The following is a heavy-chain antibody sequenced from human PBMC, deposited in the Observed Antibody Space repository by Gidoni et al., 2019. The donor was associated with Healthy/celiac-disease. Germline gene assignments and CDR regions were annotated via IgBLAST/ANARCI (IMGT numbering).Heavy chain of an antibody. CDR3: ARVSWDGGEETFDY. CDR2: MYDSGST. CDR1: GGPISSGGYY. Sequence: QVQPQEPGPGLVRPAQTLYLTCTVSGGPISSGGYYWGWIRQHPWKGLEWIGYMYDSGSTYYHPSLNSRVTISVDTSKNQFSLMLISVTAADTAVYYCARVSWDGGEETFDYWGQGTLVTVSS. J-gene: IGHJ4*02. V-gene: IGHV4-31*03. D-gene: IGHD2-21*01.